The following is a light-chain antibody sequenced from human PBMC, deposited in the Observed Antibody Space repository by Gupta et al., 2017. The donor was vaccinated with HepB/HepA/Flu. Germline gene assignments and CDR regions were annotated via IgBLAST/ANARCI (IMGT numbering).Light chain of an antibody. CDR1: QSINSW. J-gene: IGKJ1*01. Sequence: DIQMTQSPSTLSASVGDRVTITCRASQSINSWLAWYQQKPGKAPNLLIYKASSLESGLPSMFSGSGSVTEFTLTISSLHPDDFATYHCQQYNQSPWTFGQGTRVEIK. CDR3: QQYNQSPWT. V-gene: IGKV1-5*03. CDR2: KAS.